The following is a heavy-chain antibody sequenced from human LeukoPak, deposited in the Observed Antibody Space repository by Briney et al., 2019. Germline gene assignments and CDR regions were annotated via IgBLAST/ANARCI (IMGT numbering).Heavy chain of an antibody. CDR1: GGSISSGGYY. V-gene: IGHV4-31*03. J-gene: IGHJ5*02. Sequence: SETLSLTCTVSGGSISSGGYYWSWIRQHPGKGLEWIGYIYYSGSTYYNPSLKSRVTISVDTSKNQFSLKLSSVTAADTAVYYCARGVRGAYNWFDPWGQGTLVTVSS. CDR2: IYYSGST. D-gene: IGHD3-10*01. CDR3: ARGVRGAYNWFDP.